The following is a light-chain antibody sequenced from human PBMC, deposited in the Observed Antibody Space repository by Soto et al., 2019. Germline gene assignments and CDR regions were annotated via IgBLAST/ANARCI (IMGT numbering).Light chain of an antibody. J-gene: IGLJ1*01. CDR1: SIDVVCYNY. CDR3: SSYTSSSTRV. V-gene: IGLV2-14*01. Sequence: QSVLTQPAYVSGSPGQSITISCTGTSIDVVCYNYVSWYQQHPGKAPKLMIYDVSNRPSGVSNRFSGSKSGNTASLTISGLQAEDEADYYCSSYTSSSTRVFGTGTKVTVL. CDR2: DVS.